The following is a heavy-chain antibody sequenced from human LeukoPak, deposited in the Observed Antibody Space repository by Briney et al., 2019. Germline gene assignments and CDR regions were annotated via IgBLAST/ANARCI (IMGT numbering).Heavy chain of an antibody. CDR1: GFTFSLYA. Sequence: GGSLRLSCSASGFTFSLYAMHWVRQAPGKGLEYVSAINSDGSYIYYADSVKGRFTISRDDAKNTLYLQVNSLRVEDTGVYFCARGGSDTAMAHDYWGQGILVTVSS. CDR2: INSDGSYI. D-gene: IGHD5-18*01. V-gene: IGHV3-64*04. J-gene: IGHJ4*02. CDR3: ARGGSDTAMAHDY.